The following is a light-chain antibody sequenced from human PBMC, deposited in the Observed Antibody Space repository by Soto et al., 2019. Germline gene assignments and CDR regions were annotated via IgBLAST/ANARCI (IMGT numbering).Light chain of an antibody. V-gene: IGKV3-20*01. J-gene: IGKJ4*01. CDR3: QQYGSSPPT. CDR2: GAS. CDR1: QSVSKNF. Sequence: EIVLTQSPGTLSLSPGERATLSCRASQSVSKNFLAWYQQKPGQAPRLLISGASNRATGIPDRFSGSGSGTDFSLTIDRLEPEDFAVYFCQQYGSSPPTFGEGTKVAIK.